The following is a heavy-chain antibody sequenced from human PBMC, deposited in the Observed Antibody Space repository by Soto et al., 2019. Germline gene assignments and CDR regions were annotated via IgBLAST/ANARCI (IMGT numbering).Heavy chain of an antibody. CDR2: IRSKAYGGTT. CDR3: TRDLESTYYDFWSGYNWFDP. V-gene: IGHV3-49*04. D-gene: IGHD3-3*01. CDR1: GFTFGDYA. Sequence: GGSLRLSCTASGFTFGDYAMSWVRQAPGKGLEWVGFIRSKAYGGTTEYAASVKGRFTISRDDSKSIAYLQMNSLKTEDTAVYYCTRDLESTYYDFWSGYNWFDPWGQGTLVTVSS. J-gene: IGHJ5*02.